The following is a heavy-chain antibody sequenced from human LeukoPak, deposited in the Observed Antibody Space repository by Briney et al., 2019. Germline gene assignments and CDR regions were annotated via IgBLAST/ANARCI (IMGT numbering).Heavy chain of an antibody. Sequence: GGSLRLSCAASGFTFSTEPMNWVRQTPGRGLEWLSFISSSSSNIIYADSVKGRFTISRDNSKNTLFLQMNSLRAEDTAVYYCAKGGSWLNWFDPWGQGTLVTVSS. CDR3: AKGGSWLNWFDP. J-gene: IGHJ5*02. CDR1: GFTFSTEP. V-gene: IGHV3-23*01. CDR2: ISSSSSNI. D-gene: IGHD6-13*01.